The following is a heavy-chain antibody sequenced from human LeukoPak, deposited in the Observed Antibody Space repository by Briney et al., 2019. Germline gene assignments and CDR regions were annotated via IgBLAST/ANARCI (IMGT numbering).Heavy chain of an antibody. CDR3: AISDGGGVIPNWFDP. V-gene: IGHV1-69*13. D-gene: IGHD3-16*01. Sequence: GASVKVSCKASGGSFSSYAISWVRQAPGQGLEWMGGIIPIFGTANYAQKFQGRVTITADESTSTAYMELSSLRSEDTAVYYCAISDGGGVIPNWFDPWGQGTLVTVSS. CDR2: IIPIFGTA. CDR1: GGSFSSYA. J-gene: IGHJ5*02.